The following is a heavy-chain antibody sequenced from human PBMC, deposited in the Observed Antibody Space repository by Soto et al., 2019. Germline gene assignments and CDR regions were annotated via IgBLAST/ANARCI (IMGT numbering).Heavy chain of an antibody. CDR2: MLETGTT. Sequence: PSETLSLTCAVTGGSASSGDHYWSWIRQPPGKGLESIAYMLETGTTYYNPSLNNRVTISVDTSKNLFSLRLSAVTAAVTAVDSCARERGYRFGRDYRGQR. CDR1: GGSASSGDHY. V-gene: IGHV4-31*11. D-gene: IGHD5-18*01. J-gene: IGHJ4*02. CDR3: ARERGYRFGRDY.